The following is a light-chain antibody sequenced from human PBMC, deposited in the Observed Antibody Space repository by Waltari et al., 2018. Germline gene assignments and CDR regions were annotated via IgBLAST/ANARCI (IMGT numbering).Light chain of an antibody. CDR2: DVS. V-gene: IGLV2-11*01. J-gene: IGLJ2*01. CDR3: CSYAGSYVV. Sequence: QSALTQPRSVSGSPGQSVTISCTGTSSDVGGYNYVSWYQQHPGKAPKLMIYDVSKRPSGVPDRFSGSTSGNTASLTISGLQAEDEADYSCCSYAGSYVVFGGGTKLTVL. CDR1: SSDVGGYNY.